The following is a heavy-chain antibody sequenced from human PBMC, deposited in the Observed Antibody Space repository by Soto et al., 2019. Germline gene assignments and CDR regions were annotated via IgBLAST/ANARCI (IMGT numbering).Heavy chain of an antibody. J-gene: IGHJ6*02. CDR2: ISGSGGST. CDR3: AKDTYYYGSGSYYSDPIFYYYGMDV. V-gene: IGHV3-23*01. CDR1: GFTFSSYA. D-gene: IGHD3-10*01. Sequence: EVQLLESGGGLVQPGGSLRLSCAASGFTFSSYAMSWVRQAPGKGLEWVSAISGSGGSTYYADSVKGRFTISRDNSKNTLYLQMNSRRAEDTAVYYCAKDTYYYGSGSYYSDPIFYYYGMDVWGQGTTVTVSS.